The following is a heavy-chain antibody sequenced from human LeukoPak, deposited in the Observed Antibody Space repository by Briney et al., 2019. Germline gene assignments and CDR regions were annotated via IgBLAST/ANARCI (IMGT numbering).Heavy chain of an antibody. CDR3: ATAPYEYIWGTYRTNWFDP. CDR2: SYYSGNT. Sequence: SETLSLTCTVSGGAISSGDYYWSWIRQPPGKGLEWIGYSYYSGNTYYNPSLKSRVTISMDTSKNQFSLKLNSMTAAGTAVYYCATAPYEYIWGTYRTNWFDPWGQGTLVTVSS. CDR1: GGAISSGDYY. J-gene: IGHJ5*02. V-gene: IGHV4-30-4*01. D-gene: IGHD3-16*02.